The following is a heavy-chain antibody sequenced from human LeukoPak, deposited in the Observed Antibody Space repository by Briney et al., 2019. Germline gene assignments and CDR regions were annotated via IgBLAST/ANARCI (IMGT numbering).Heavy chain of an antibody. Sequence: ASVKVSCKASGYTFTSYGISWVRQAPGQGLEWMGWISAYNGNTHYAQKLQGRVTMTTDTSTSTVYMELRSLRSDDTAVYYCARAGYCGDAGCRGGSAFDVWGQGTMVTVSS. J-gene: IGHJ3*01. D-gene: IGHD2-21*01. V-gene: IGHV1-18*01. CDR3: ARAGYCGDAGCRGGSAFDV. CDR1: GYTFTSYG. CDR2: ISAYNGNT.